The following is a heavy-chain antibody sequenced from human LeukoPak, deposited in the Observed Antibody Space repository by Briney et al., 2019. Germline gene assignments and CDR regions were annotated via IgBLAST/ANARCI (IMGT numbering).Heavy chain of an antibody. Sequence: GGSLRLSCAASGFTFSSYGMHWVRQAPGKGLEWVAVISYDGSNKYYADSVKGRFTISRDNSKNTLYLQMNSLRAEVTAVYYCAKGLLRYFDWLLSDWGQGTLVTVSS. J-gene: IGHJ4*02. D-gene: IGHD3-9*01. V-gene: IGHV3-30*18. CDR1: GFTFSSYG. CDR2: ISYDGSNK. CDR3: AKGLLRYFDWLLSD.